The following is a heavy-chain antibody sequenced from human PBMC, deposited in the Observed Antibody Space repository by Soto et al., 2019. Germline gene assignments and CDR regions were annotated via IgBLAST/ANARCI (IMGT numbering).Heavy chain of an antibody. CDR3: ARVRVAVAGLDY. V-gene: IGHV4-59*01. CDR1: GGSISRYD. CDR2: ISYSGST. Sequence: SETLSLTCTVSGGSISRYDWSWIRQPPEKGLEWIGYISYSGSTNYNPSLKSRVTISADTSKNQFSLKLSSVTAADTAMYYCARVRVAVAGLDYWGQGILVTVSS. J-gene: IGHJ4*02. D-gene: IGHD6-19*01.